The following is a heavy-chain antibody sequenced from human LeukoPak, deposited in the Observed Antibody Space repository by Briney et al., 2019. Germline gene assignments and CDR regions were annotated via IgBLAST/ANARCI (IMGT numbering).Heavy chain of an antibody. J-gene: IGHJ4*02. CDR2: INHSGST. CDR1: GGSFSGYY. CDR3: ARAPFGETMVHTSFDY. V-gene: IGHV4-34*01. Sequence: SETLSLTCAVYGGSFSGYYWSWIRQPPGKGLEWIGEINHSGSTNYNPSLKSRVTISVDTSKNQFSLKLSSVTAADTAVYYCARAPFGETMVHTSFDYWGQGTLVTVSS. D-gene: IGHD3-10*01.